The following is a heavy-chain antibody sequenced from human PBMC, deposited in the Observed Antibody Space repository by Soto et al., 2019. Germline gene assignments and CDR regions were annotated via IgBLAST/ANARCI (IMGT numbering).Heavy chain of an antibody. Sequence: SETLSLTCAVYGGSFSGYYWSWIRQPPGKGLEWIGEINHSGSTNYNPSLKSRVTISVDTSASTAYMELSSLRSEDTAVYYCVRVDGTYWGQGALVTVSS. V-gene: IGHV4-34*01. CDR2: INHSGST. CDR1: GGSFSGYY. D-gene: IGHD1-26*01. CDR3: VRVDGTY. J-gene: IGHJ4*02.